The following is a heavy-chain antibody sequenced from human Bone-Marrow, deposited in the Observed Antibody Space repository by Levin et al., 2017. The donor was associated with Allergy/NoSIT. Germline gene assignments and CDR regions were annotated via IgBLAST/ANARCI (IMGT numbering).Heavy chain of an antibody. D-gene: IGHD6-13*01. V-gene: IGHV3-23*01. CDR1: GFPFPNYA. CDR3: AKDFGETAGSYFDH. CDR2: ISAAGATS. Sequence: LSLTCAASGFPFPNYAMAWVRQAPGRGLEWVLSISAAGATSYYADSVRGRFTVSRDNSKNTLFLQMNSLRAEDTAVYFCAKDFGETAGSYFDHWGQGTLVTVSS. J-gene: IGHJ4*02.